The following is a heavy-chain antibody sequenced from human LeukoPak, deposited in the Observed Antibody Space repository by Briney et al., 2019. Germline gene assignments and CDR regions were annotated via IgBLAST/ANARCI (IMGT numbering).Heavy chain of an antibody. V-gene: IGHV3-23*01. J-gene: IGHJ4*02. Sequence: GGSLRLSCAASGFTFSSYGMSWVRQAPGKGLEWVSAISGGGGSTYYADSVKGRFTISRDNSKNTLYLQMNSLRAEDTAVYYCAREGGFGESAYFDYWGQGTLVTVSS. CDR3: AREGGFGESAYFDY. CDR1: GFTFSSYG. CDR2: ISGGGGST. D-gene: IGHD3-10*01.